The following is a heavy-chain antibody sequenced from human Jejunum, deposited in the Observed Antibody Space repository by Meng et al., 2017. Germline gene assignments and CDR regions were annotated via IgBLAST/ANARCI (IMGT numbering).Heavy chain of an antibody. CDR3: TRGTDRAKSGDY. CDR1: GGSSSGIY. CDR2: IHPSGST. Sequence: QVQLHQWGAGLLKPSETLSLTCAVYGGSSSGIYLSWIRQSPGKGLEWIGEIHPSGSTDYNPSLKSRLTISLDTSKNQFSLSLNSATAADTGIYYCTRGTDRAKSGDYWGQGTLVTVSS. J-gene: IGHJ4*02. V-gene: IGHV4-34*01. D-gene: IGHD1-14*01.